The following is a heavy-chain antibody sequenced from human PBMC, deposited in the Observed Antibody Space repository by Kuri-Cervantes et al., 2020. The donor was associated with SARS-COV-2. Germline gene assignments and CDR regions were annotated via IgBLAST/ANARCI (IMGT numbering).Heavy chain of an antibody. J-gene: IGHJ4*02. D-gene: IGHD3-22*01. CDR2: IYSGGNT. V-gene: IGHV3-66*01. CDR1: GFSVSNNY. CDR3: ARDRDYYDSSGYPYFDY. Sequence: GESLRLSCVASGFSVSNNYMSWVRQAPGKGLEWDSVIYSGGNTYYADSVKGRFTISRDNSKNTLYLQMNSLSAEATAVYYCARDRDYYDSSGYPYFDYWGQGSLVTVSS.